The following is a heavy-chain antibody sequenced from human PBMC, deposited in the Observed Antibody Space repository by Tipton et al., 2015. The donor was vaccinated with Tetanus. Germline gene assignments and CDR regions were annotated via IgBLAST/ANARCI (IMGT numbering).Heavy chain of an antibody. CDR3: GGAGGGGRRINGPAGIDY. J-gene: IGHJ4*02. CDR2: INPIGGST. D-gene: IGHD1-20*01. V-gene: IGHV1-46*01. CDR1: GYTLTSYH. Sequence: QSGAEVKKPGASVKVSCKASGYTLTSYHMHWVRQAPGQGLEWMGIINPIGGSTSYAQKFPGRNTMTGDTSTSTVYRDLNSGRSGGRAVDYGGGAGGGGRRINGPAGIDYWGQGTLVTVSS.